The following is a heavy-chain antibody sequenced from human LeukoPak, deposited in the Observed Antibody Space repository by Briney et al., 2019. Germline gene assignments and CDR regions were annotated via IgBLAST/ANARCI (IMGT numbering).Heavy chain of an antibody. J-gene: IGHJ4*02. CDR2: TNHSGST. CDR1: GGSFSGYY. D-gene: IGHD6-19*01. V-gene: IGHV4-34*01. Sequence: SETLSLTCAVYGGSFSGYYWSWIRQPPGKGLEWIGETNHSGSTNYNPSLKSRVTISVDTSKNQFSLKLSSVTAADTAVYYCARQYSSGWLDYWGQGTLVTVSS. CDR3: ARQYSSGWLDY.